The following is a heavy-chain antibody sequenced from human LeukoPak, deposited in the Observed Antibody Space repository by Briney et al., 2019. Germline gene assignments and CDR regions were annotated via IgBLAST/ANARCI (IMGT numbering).Heavy chain of an antibody. CDR2: IRESGGTT. J-gene: IGHJ4*02. Sequence: GGSLRLSCAASGFTFSGYAMSWVRQAPGKGLQWVSAIRESGGTTYYADSVKGRFTISRDNSKNWLYLQMNSLRAEDTALYYCAKDAAVAGIQFDFWGQGTLVTVSS. V-gene: IGHV3-23*01. D-gene: IGHD6-19*01. CDR1: GFTFSGYA. CDR3: AKDAAVAGIQFDF.